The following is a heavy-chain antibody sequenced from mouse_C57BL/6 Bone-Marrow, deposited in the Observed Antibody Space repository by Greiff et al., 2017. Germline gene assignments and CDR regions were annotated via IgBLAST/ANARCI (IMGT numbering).Heavy chain of an antibody. V-gene: IGHV5-9*01. CDR2: ISGGGGTT. J-gene: IGHJ4*01. D-gene: IGHD1-1*01. CDR3: ARHRDGSSYYAMDD. CDR1: GFTFSSYT. Sequence: EVQGVESGGGLVKPGGSLKLSCAASGFTFSSYTMSWVRQTPEKRLEWVATISGGGGTTYYPDSVKGRFTISRDNAKNTLYLQMSSLRSEDTALXYWARHRDGSSYYAMDDWGQGTSVTVSS.